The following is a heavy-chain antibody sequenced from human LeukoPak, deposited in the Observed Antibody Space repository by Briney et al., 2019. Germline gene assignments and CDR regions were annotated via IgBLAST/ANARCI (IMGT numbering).Heavy chain of an antibody. CDR2: QGDGSEK. V-gene: IGHV3-7*05. CDR1: GFTFSSHW. Sequence: SGGSLRLSCAASGFTFSSHWMTWVRQAPGKGLEWVASQGDGSEKYYVDSVKGRFTISRDNARNSLHLQMNSLRAEDTAVCYCGRGAYHSSSDYWGQGTLVTVSS. CDR3: GRGAYHSSSDY. J-gene: IGHJ4*02. D-gene: IGHD6-6*01.